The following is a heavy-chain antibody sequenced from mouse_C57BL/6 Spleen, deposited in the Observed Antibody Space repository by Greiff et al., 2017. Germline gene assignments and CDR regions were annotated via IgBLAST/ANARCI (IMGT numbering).Heavy chain of an antibody. CDR3: ARGYYGNFSYWYFDV. V-gene: IGHV3-8*01. D-gene: IGHD2-1*01. Sequence: EVKLQESGPGLAKPSQTLSLTCSVTGYSITSDYWNWIRKFPGNKLEYMGYISYSGSTYYNPSLKSRISITRDTSKNQYYLQLNSVTTEDTATYYCARGYYGNFSYWYFDVWGTGTTVTVSS. CDR1: GYSITSDY. CDR2: ISYSGST. J-gene: IGHJ1*03.